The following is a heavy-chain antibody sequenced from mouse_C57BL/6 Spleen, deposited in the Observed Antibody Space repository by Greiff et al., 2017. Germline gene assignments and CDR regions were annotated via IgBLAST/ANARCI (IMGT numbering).Heavy chain of an antibody. CDR1: GYAFSSSW. D-gene: IGHD2-3*01. V-gene: IGHV1-82*01. CDR2: IYPGDGDT. CDR3: ARDDGYYLDGYFDV. Sequence: QVQLKESGPELVKPGASVKISCKASGYAFSSSWMNWVKQRPGKGLEWIGRIYPGDGDTNYNGKFKGKATLTADKSSSTAYMQLSSLTSEDSAVYFCARDDGYYLDGYFDVWGTGTTVTVSS. J-gene: IGHJ1*03.